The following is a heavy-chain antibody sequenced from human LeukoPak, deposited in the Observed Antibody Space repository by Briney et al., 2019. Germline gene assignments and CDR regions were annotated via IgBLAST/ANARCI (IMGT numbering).Heavy chain of an antibody. CDR2: ISSSGSTI. CDR3: AELGITMVGGV. J-gene: IGHJ6*04. V-gene: IGHV3-48*03. Sequence: GGSLRLSCAASGFTFSSYEMNWVRQAPGEGLEWVSYISSSGSTIFYADSVKGRFNISRDNAKNSLYLQMNSLRAEDTAVYYCAELGITMVGGVWGKGTTVTISS. CDR1: GFTFSSYE. D-gene: IGHD3-10*02.